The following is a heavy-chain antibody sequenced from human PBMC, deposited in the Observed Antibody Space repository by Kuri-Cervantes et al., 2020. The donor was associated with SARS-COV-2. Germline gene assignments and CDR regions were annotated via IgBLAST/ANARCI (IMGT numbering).Heavy chain of an antibody. J-gene: IGHJ6*02. CDR1: GFTVSSNH. CDR3: AKTTPGSTSRIFYGMEV. V-gene: IGHV3-53*01. Sequence: GESLKSSCAASGFTVSSNHMSWVRQAPGKGLEWVSIIYNDGTTYYADSVKGRFTISRDNSKNMVYLQVNSLRAEDTAVYYCAKTTPGSTSRIFYGMEVWGQGTTVTVSS. CDR2: IYNDGTT. D-gene: IGHD2-2*01.